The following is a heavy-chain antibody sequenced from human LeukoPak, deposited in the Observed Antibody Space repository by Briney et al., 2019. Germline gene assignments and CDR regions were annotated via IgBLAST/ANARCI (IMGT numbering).Heavy chain of an antibody. CDR3: VNQLVGGPLQY. CDR2: INSNGDDT. J-gene: IGHJ1*01. CDR1: GFNFRNQA. D-gene: IGHD4-23*01. Sequence: HPGGSLRLSCSASGFNFRNQAMHWVRQAPGKGIEYVSGINSNGDDTYYADSVKGRFTISRDNSNNTLYLHMSSLRLEDTALYNCVNQLVGGPLQYWGQGTLVTVSS. V-gene: IGHV3-64D*06.